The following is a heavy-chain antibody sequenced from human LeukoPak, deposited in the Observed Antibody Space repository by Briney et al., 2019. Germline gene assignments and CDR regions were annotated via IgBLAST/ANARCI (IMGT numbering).Heavy chain of an antibody. CDR1: GYTFTSYG. CDR3: ARGQGLGYSGYDFARPFDH. D-gene: IGHD5-12*01. Sequence: ASVKVSCKASGYTFTSYGISWVRQAPGQGREWMGWISAYNGNTNYAQKLQGRVTMTTDTSTSTAYMELRSLRSDDTAVYYCARGQGLGYSGYDFARPFDHWRQGALVTVSS. J-gene: IGHJ4*02. V-gene: IGHV1-18*01. CDR2: ISAYNGNT.